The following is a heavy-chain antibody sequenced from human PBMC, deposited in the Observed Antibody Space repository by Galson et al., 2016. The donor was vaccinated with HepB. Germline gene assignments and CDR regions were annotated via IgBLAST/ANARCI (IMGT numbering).Heavy chain of an antibody. CDR3: ARQYTSTWYEWFDP. CDR1: GFSLTTTGMC. Sequence: PALVKPTQTLTLTCTFSGFSLTTTGMCVSWIRQPPGKALEWLARIDWDDYKYYSTSLKTRLTISKDTSKNQVVLTMTNMDPVDTATYDCARQYTSTWYEWFDPWGQGTLVTVSS. D-gene: IGHD6-13*01. CDR2: IDWDDYK. V-gene: IGHV2-70*11. J-gene: IGHJ5*02.